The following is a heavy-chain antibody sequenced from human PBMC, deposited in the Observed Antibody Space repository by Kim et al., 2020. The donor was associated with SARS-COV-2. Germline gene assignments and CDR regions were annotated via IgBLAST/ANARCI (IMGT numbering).Heavy chain of an antibody. D-gene: IGHD2-2*01. J-gene: IGHJ4*02. V-gene: IGHV3-72*01. CDR3: ARAYTSAWFSPGY. Sequence: GGSLRLSCVTSGFTFSDFYMDWVRQAPGKGLEWVGRTRNKDNGYTTDYAASVKGRFTISRDDSKTSVYLQMNSLKTEDTAMYYCARAYTSAWFSPGYWGQGTLVIVSS. CDR2: TRNKDNGYTT. CDR1: GFTFSDFY.